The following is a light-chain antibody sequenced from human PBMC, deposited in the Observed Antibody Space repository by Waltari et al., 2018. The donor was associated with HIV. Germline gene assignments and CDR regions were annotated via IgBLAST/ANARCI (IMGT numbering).Light chain of an antibody. CDR1: QSVLYSSNNKNY. J-gene: IGKJ2*01. CDR3: QQYYSTPHT. V-gene: IGKV4-1*01. CDR2: WAS. Sequence: DIVMTQSPDSLAVSLGERATTNCKSSQSVLYSSNNKNYLAWYQQKPGQPPKLLIYWASTRESGVPDRFIGSGSGTDYTLTISSLQAEDVAVYYCQQYYSTPHTFGQGTKLEIK.